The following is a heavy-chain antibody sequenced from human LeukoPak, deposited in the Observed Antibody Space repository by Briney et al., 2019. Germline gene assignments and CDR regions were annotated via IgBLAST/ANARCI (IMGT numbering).Heavy chain of an antibody. V-gene: IGHV4-59*01. CDR2: MYHSGST. D-gene: IGHD2-21*02. Sequence: SETLFLTCTVSGGSITSDFWGWIRQSPVKGLEWIGYMYHSGSTNYNPSLLSRVTMSADTSKNQFSLKLSSVTAADTAVYFCARIRSLVTTHWGPGTLVTVSS. CDR1: GGSITSDF. J-gene: IGHJ4*02. CDR3: ARIRSLVTTH.